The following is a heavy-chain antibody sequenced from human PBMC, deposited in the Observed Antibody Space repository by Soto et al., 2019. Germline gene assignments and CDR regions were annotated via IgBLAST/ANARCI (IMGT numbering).Heavy chain of an antibody. V-gene: IGHV3-7*03. J-gene: IGHJ4*02. Sequence: GGSLRLSCAASGFTFSSYWMSWVRQAPGKGLEWVANIKQDGSEKYYVDSVKGRFTISRDNAKNSLYLQMNSLRAEDTAVYYCAREGSSYVQAIDYWGQGTLVTVS. D-gene: IGHD5-18*01. CDR2: IKQDGSEK. CDR1: GFTFSSYW. CDR3: AREGSSYVQAIDY.